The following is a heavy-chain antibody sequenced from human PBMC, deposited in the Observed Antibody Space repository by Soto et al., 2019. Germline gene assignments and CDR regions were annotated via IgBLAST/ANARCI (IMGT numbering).Heavy chain of an antibody. Sequence: ASVKVSCKASGYTFTGYYMHWVRQAPGQGLEWMGWINPNSGGTNYAQKFQGWVTISRDNAKNSLYLQMNSLRAEDTAVYYCARGVVEMAVSAFDIWGQGTMVTVSS. CDR2: INPNSGGT. CDR3: ARGVVEMAVSAFDI. J-gene: IGHJ3*02. CDR1: GYTFTGYY. D-gene: IGHD2-15*01. V-gene: IGHV1-2*04.